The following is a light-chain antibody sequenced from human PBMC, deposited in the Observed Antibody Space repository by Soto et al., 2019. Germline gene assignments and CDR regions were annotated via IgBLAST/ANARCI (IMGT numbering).Light chain of an antibody. V-gene: IGKV1-5*01. CDR1: QSISNW. CDR2: HAS. Sequence: DIQMTQSPSTLPASLGDRVTITCRASQSISNWLAWYQPKPGTAPKLLIYHASNLESGVPSRFSCSGSGTEFPLTISSLQPDYFATYYCQQYNSYSFGQGTKVDIK. CDR3: QQYNSYS. J-gene: IGKJ1*01.